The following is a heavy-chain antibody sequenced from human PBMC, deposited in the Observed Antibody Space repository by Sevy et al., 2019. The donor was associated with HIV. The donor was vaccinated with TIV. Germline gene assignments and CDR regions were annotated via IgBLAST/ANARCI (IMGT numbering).Heavy chain of an antibody. Sequence: GGSLRLSCAASGFTFSSYVMHWVRQAPGKGLEWVAVISYDGSNKYYADSVKGRFTISRDNSKNTLYLQMNSLRAEDTAVYYCAKDHQLRFLEWLSVPRYFDYWGQGTLVTVSS. D-gene: IGHD3-3*01. CDR2: ISYDGSNK. J-gene: IGHJ4*02. V-gene: IGHV3-30*18. CDR1: GFTFSSYV. CDR3: AKDHQLRFLEWLSVPRYFDY.